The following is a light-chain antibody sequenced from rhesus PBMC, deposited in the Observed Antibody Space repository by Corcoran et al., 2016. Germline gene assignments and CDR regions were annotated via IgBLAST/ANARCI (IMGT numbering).Light chain of an antibody. Sequence: DIQMTQSPSSLSASVGDTVTITCRASQDIRSYLNWFQQKPGKAPRHLLYGATALPTGVPSRFSGSGSGTDFTLTISSRQPEDLATYYCQQFKDYPLTFGGGTKVEIK. CDR1: QDIRSY. CDR2: GAT. V-gene: IGKV1-28*02. CDR3: QQFKDYPLT. J-gene: IGKJ4*01.